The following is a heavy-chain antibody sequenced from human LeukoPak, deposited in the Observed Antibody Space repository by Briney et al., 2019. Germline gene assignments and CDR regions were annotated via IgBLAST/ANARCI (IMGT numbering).Heavy chain of an antibody. V-gene: IGHV3-30-3*01. CDR3: ARGGGYSTPNFDY. CDR2: ISYDGSNK. Sequence: GGSLRLSCAASEFTFSSYAMHWVRQAPGKGLEWVAVISYDGSNKYYADSVKGRFTISRDNSKNTLYLQMNSLRAEDTAVYYCARGGGYSTPNFDYWGQGTLVTVSS. CDR1: EFTFSSYA. D-gene: IGHD3-22*01. J-gene: IGHJ4*02.